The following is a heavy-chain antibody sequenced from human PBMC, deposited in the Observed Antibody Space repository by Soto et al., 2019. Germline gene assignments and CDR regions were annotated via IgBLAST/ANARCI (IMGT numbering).Heavy chain of an antibody. V-gene: IGHV6-1*01. CDR2: TKYRSKWYN. Sequence: SQTLSLTCAISGDSVSSNSAAWNWIRQSPSRGLEWLGKTKYRSKWYNDYAASVKSRITINADTSKNQFSLQLNSVTPEDTAVYYCAYTSSSGGWFDPWGQGILVTVSS. CDR1: GDSVSSNSAA. D-gene: IGHD6-6*01. CDR3: AYTSSSGGWFDP. J-gene: IGHJ5*02.